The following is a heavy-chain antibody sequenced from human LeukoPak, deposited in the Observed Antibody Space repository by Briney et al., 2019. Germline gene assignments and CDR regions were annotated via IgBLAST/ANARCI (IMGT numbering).Heavy chain of an antibody. V-gene: IGHV1-18*01. Sequence: ASVKVSCKASGYTFTSYGISWVRQAPGQGLEWMGWISAYNGNTNYAQKLQGRVTMTTDTSTSTAYMELRSLRSDDTAVYYCVRGGGDFWSGYHALTSFDPWGQGTLVTVSS. D-gene: IGHD3-3*01. J-gene: IGHJ5*02. CDR1: GYTFTSYG. CDR2: ISAYNGNT. CDR3: VRGGGDFWSGYHALTSFDP.